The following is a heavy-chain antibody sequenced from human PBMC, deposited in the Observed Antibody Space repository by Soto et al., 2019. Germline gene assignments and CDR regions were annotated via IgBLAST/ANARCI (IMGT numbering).Heavy chain of an antibody. J-gene: IGHJ3*02. CDR1: NLSISSGYY. CDR3: ARGSHIVVATDAFDI. D-gene: IGHD2-21*02. CDR2: IYHSGIT. V-gene: IGHV4-38-2*02. Sequence: LSLTCSVSNLSISSGYYWGWIRQPPGKGLEWIANIYHSGITYCNSSLKSRITISVDTSKNQFSLKMNSVTAADTAVYYCARGSHIVVATDAFDIWGQGTMVTVSS.